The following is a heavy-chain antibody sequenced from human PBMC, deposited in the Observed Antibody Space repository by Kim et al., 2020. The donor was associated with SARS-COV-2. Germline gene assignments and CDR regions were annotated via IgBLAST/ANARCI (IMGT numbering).Heavy chain of an antibody. J-gene: IGHJ6*02. CDR2: ISWNNAAI. Sequence: GGSLRLSCTASGFNFGDYGMHWVRQAPGKGLQWVSGISWNNAAIAYADSVEGRFTISRDNGRSSVYLQMNSLSAEDTALYYCAKDIGLRLATIDYYGLDVWGQGTTVTV. D-gene: IGHD5-12*01. CDR3: AKDIGLRLATIDYYGLDV. V-gene: IGHV3-9*01. CDR1: GFNFGDYG.